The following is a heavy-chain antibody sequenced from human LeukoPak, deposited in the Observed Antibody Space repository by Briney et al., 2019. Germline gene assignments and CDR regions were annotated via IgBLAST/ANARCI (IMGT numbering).Heavy chain of an antibody. CDR3: AKELEQWLVLGLVDY. D-gene: IGHD6-19*01. CDR2: ISSSSSTI. CDR1: GFTFSSYS. V-gene: IGHV3-48*01. Sequence: GGSLRLSCAASGFTFSSYSMNWVRQAPGKGLEWVSYISSSSSTIYYADSVKGRFTISRDNSKNMLYLQMNSLRAEDTAVYYCAKELEQWLVLGLVDYWGQGTLVTVSS. J-gene: IGHJ4*02.